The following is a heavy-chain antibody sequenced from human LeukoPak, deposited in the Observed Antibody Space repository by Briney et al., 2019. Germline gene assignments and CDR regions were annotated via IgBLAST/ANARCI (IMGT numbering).Heavy chain of an antibody. V-gene: IGHV4-59*01. J-gene: IGHJ3*02. Sequence: SETLSLTXTVSGGSISSYYWSWIRQPPGKGLEWIGYIYYSGSTNYNPSLKSRVTISVDTSKNQFSLKLSSVTAADTAVYYCARDKKGGYKGDAFDIWGQGRMVTVSS. CDR2: IYYSGST. CDR3: ARDKKGGYKGDAFDI. CDR1: GGSISSYY. D-gene: IGHD5-24*01.